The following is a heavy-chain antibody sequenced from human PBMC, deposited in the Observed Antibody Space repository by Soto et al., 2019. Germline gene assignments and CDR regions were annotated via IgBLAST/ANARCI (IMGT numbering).Heavy chain of an antibody. D-gene: IGHD6-19*01. CDR3: ATFPAGSSGWYLFDY. J-gene: IGHJ4*02. CDR2: LSTSVGST. CDR1: GFTFINYA. Sequence: EVQLLESGGGLVQPGGSLRLSCAASGFTFINYAMPLVRQAPGKGLEWVSTLSTSVGSTSYANFVKGRFTISRDNSKNTRYLQMNSLIAEDTAVYYCATFPAGSSGWYLFDYWCQGTLVTVS. V-gene: IGHV3-23*01.